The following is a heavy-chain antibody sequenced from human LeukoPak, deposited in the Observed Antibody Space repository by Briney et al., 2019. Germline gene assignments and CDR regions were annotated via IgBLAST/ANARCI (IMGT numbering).Heavy chain of an antibody. Sequence: SETLSLTCTVSGGSVSSGSYYWSWIRQPPGKGLEWIGYIYYSGSTNYNPSLKSRATISVDTSKNPFSLKLSSVPAADTAVYYCAREAGYSYGLRSFDYWGQGTLVTVSS. J-gene: IGHJ4*02. D-gene: IGHD5-18*01. CDR1: GGSVSSGSYY. V-gene: IGHV4-61*01. CDR3: AREAGYSYGLRSFDY. CDR2: IYYSGST.